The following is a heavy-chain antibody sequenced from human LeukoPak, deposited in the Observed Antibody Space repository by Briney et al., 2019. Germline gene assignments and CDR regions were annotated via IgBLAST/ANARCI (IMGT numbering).Heavy chain of an antibody. D-gene: IGHD1-20*01. CDR3: TRNITIHDY. CDR2: IRSKAYGGTT. Sequence: GGSLRLSCTASGFTFGDYAMSWVRQAPGKGLEWVGFIRSKAYGGTTEYAASVKGRFTISRDDSKSIAYLQMNGLKTEDTAVYYCTRNITIHDYWGQGTLVTVSS. V-gene: IGHV3-49*04. CDR1: GFTFGDYA. J-gene: IGHJ4*02.